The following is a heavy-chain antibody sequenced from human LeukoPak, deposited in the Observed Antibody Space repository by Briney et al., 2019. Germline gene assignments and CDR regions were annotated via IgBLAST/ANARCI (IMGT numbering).Heavy chain of an antibody. J-gene: IGHJ3*02. CDR1: GGSISSGGYY. CDR3: ARAGIAAAVSRFAFDI. D-gene: IGHD6-13*01. V-gene: IGHV4-31*03. Sequence: PSQTLSLTCTVSGGSISSGGYYCSWIRQHPGKGLEWIGYIYYSGSTYYNPSLKSRVTISVDTSKNQFSLKLSSVTAADTAVYYCARAGIAAAVSRFAFDIWGQGTMVTVSS. CDR2: IYYSGST.